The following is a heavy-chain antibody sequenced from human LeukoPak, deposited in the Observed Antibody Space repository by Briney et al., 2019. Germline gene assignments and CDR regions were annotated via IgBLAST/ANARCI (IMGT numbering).Heavy chain of an antibody. Sequence: GGSLRLSCAASGFTFSSYAMSWVRQAPGKGLEGVSTITASGGSTYYAGSVKGRLTISRDNSKNTLYLQMNSLRAEVAALYYCAKRAAGPTYYFEYWGQGTLVTVSS. V-gene: IGHV3-23*01. CDR2: ITASGGST. J-gene: IGHJ4*02. CDR1: GFTFSSYA. CDR3: AKRAAGPTYYFEY. D-gene: IGHD6-13*01.